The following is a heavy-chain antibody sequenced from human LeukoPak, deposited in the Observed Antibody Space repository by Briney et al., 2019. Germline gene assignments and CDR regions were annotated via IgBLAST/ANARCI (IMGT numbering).Heavy chain of an antibody. D-gene: IGHD1-7*01. CDR2: ISGYNGAT. CDR1: GYTFTNYG. V-gene: IGHV1-18*01. CDR3: ARSGNSACHY. J-gene: IGHJ4*02. Sequence: ASVKVSSKASGYTFTNYGIMWARQAPGQGLEWMGWISGYNGATNYAQKFQGRVTMTTDTSTSTAYMEMRSLRSDDTAVYFCARSGNSACHYWGQGTLVTASS.